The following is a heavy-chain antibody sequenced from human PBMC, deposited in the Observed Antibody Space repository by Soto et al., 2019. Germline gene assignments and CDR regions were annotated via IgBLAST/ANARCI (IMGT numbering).Heavy chain of an antibody. CDR1: GGSISSGGYY. D-gene: IGHD4-17*01. Sequence: SETLSLTCTVSGGSISSGGYYWSWIRQHPGKGLEWIGYIYYSGSTYYNPSLKSRVTISVDTSKNQFSLKLSSVTAADTAVYYCARVRLDKGDYGPYYFDYWGQGTLVTVSS. J-gene: IGHJ4*02. CDR3: ARVRLDKGDYGPYYFDY. CDR2: IYYSGST. V-gene: IGHV4-31*03.